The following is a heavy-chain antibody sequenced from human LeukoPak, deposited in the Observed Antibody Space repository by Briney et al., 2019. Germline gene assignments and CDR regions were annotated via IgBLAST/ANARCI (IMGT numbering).Heavy chain of an antibody. CDR3: AADYGDAPFDY. D-gene: IGHD4-17*01. CDR2: IVVGSGNT. CDR1: GFTSTSSA. Sequence: GTSVKVSCKASGFTSTSSAMQWVRQARGQRLEWIGWIVVGSGNTNYAQKFQERVTITRDMSTSTAYMELSSLRSEDTAVYYCAADYGDAPFDYWGQGTLVTVSS. J-gene: IGHJ4*02. V-gene: IGHV1-58*02.